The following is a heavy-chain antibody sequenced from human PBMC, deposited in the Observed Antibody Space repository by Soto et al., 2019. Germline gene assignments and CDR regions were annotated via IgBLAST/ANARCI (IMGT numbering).Heavy chain of an antibody. CDR2: ISYDGSNK. V-gene: IGHV3-30-3*01. J-gene: IGHJ6*02. D-gene: IGHD2-2*01. CDR3: ARDLFTPPRGSTSPYGMDV. CDR1: GFTFSSYA. Sequence: GSLRLSAAAPGFTFSSYAMHWVRQAPGKGLGWVAVISYDGSNKYYADSVKGPFTISRDSSKNTLYLQMNNLRAEDTAVYYCARDLFTPPRGSTSPYGMDVWGQGTTVTVSS.